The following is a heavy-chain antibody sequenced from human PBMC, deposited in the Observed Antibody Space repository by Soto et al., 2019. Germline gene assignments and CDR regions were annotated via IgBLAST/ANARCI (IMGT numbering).Heavy chain of an antibody. J-gene: IGHJ4*02. V-gene: IGHV3-23*01. Sequence: EVQLLESGGGLVQPAESLRLSCAASGFTFSDSAMCWVRQAPGKALEWVSSISASGYSTYYADSVKGRFTISRDTSKNTLYLQTNSLRAEDTAMYYCAKMGRDAYKPIDSWGQGSLVTVSS. CDR1: GFTFSDSA. CDR3: AKMGRDAYKPIDS. CDR2: ISASGYST. D-gene: IGHD3-16*01.